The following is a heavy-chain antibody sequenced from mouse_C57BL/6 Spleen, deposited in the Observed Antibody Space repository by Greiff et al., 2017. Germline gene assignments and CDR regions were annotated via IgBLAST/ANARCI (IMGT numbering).Heavy chain of an antibody. CDR3: ARGRGDSYGNYVYFDF. CDR2: INPSNGGT. D-gene: IGHD2-1*01. CDR1: GYTFTSYW. J-gene: IGHJ2*01. V-gene: IGHV1-53*01. Sequence: QVQLKQSGTELVKPGASVKLSCKASGYTFTSYWMHWVKQRPGQGLEWIGNINPSNGGTNYNEKFKSKATLTVDKSSSTAYMQLSSLTSEDSAVYYCARGRGDSYGNYVYFDFWGQGTTLTVSS.